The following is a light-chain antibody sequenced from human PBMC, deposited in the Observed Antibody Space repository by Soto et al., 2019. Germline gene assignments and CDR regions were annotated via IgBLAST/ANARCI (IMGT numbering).Light chain of an antibody. V-gene: IGKV4-1*01. CDR1: QSVLYSSNNKNY. CDR3: QQYYSTAYT. Sequence: DIVMTQSPDSLAVSLGQRATINCKSSQSVLYSSNNKNYLAWYQQKPGQPPKLLFYWASTRESGVPDRISGNGSRTDFTRAVSSLQAEDVAVYYCQQYYSTAYTCGEGTKLEIK. CDR2: WAS. J-gene: IGKJ2*01.